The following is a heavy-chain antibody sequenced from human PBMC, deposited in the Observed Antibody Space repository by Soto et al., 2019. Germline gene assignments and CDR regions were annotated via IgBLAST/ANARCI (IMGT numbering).Heavy chain of an antibody. CDR3: ASNRRVAVAGTRFDP. J-gene: IGHJ5*02. Sequence: SETLSLTCAVSGASISSRNWWNWVRQPPGKGLEWIVQIAHVENNNYNPSLQSRLTITVEKSKKQFTLQLSSVTAAVSAVYYCASNRRVAVAGTRFDPWGQGTLVTVSS. D-gene: IGHD6-19*01. V-gene: IGHV4-4*02. CDR1: GASISSRNW. CDR2: IAHVENN.